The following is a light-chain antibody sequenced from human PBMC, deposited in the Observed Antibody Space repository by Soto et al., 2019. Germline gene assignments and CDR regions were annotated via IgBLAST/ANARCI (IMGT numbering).Light chain of an antibody. V-gene: IGLV1-44*01. CDR1: SSNIGSNT. CDR2: SHN. CDR3: ATWDDNLNGVV. J-gene: IGLJ2*01. Sequence: QSVLTQPPSVSGTPGQRVTIGCSGSSSNIGSNTVNWYQHLPGTAPKLLMYSHNQRPSGVPDRFSGSKSGTSASLAISGLQSEDEAAYYCATWDDNLNGVVFGGGTKLTV.